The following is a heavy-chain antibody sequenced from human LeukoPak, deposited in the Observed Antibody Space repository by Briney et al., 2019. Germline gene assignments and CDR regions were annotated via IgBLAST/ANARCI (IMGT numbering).Heavy chain of an antibody. Sequence: TSETLSLTCAVYGGSFSGYYWSWLRQPPGKGVEGIGEINHSGSTNYNPSLKSRVTISVDTSKNQSPLKLSSVAAADTAVYYCAVAVAGSTMVWFDPWGQGTLVTVSS. D-gene: IGHD6-19*01. CDR1: GGSFSGYY. CDR2: INHSGST. V-gene: IGHV4-34*01. CDR3: AVAVAGSTMVWFDP. J-gene: IGHJ5*02.